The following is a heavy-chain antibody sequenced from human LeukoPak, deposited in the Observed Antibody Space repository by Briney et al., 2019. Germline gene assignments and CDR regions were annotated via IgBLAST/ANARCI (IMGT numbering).Heavy chain of an antibody. V-gene: IGHV1-46*01. CDR1: GYTFTSYY. J-gene: IGHJ1*01. Sequence: ASVKVSCKASGYTFTSYYMHWVRQAPGQGLEWMGVINPGGGSTSYAQKFQGRVTMTRDTSTSTVYMELSSLRSEDTAVYYCAGGTSIAAAVTSLFQYWGQGTLVTVSS. D-gene: IGHD6-13*01. CDR2: INPGGGST. CDR3: AGGTSIAAAVTSLFQY.